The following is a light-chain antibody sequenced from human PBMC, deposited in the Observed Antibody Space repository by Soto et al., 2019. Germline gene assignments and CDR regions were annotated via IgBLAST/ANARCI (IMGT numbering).Light chain of an antibody. CDR2: EVT. V-gene: IGLV2-23*02. CDR3: NSYAGSNNVI. J-gene: IGLJ2*01. Sequence: QSVLTQPASVSGSPGQSITISCAGGGSDIGANNLVSWYQQHPGTVPRLLIFEVTKRPTGIPSRFSGSKSGNTASLTISGLRAEDEADYYCNSYAGSNNVIFGGGTKVTVL. CDR1: GSDIGANNL.